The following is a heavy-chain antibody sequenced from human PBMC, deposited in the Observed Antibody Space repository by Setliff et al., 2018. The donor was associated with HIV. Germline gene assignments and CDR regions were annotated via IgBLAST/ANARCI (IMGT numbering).Heavy chain of an antibody. Sequence: AASVKVSCKASGYTFTSYDINWVRQATGEGLEWMGWMNPNSGNTGYAQKFQGRIIMTRKTSISTAYMELSSLRSEDTAVYYCARGNYYDSSGYYSLWGQGTLVTVSS. D-gene: IGHD3-22*01. CDR2: MNPNSGNT. J-gene: IGHJ4*02. CDR3: ARGNYYDSSGYYSL. CDR1: GYTFTSYD. V-gene: IGHV1-8*01.